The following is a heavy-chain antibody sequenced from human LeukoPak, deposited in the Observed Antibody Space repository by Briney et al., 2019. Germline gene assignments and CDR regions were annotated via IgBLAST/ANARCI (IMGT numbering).Heavy chain of an antibody. Sequence: GGSLRLSCAASGFTFISYSMNWVRQAPGKGLEWVSSISSSSSYINYADSVKGRFTISRDNAKNSLYLQMNSLRAEDTAVYYCARGGVYSSGWYVDYWGQGTLVTVSS. CDR1: GFTFISYS. CDR3: ARGGVYSSGWYVDY. V-gene: IGHV3-21*01. CDR2: ISSSSSYI. J-gene: IGHJ4*02. D-gene: IGHD6-19*01.